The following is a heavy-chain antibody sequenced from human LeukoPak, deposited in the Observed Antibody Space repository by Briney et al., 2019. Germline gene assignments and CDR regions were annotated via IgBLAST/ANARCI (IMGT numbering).Heavy chain of an antibody. D-gene: IGHD3-10*01. CDR2: IWDDGSNK. J-gene: IGHJ2*01. CDR1: GFTFSTYW. CDR3: ARERGGQDWDFDL. V-gene: IGHV3-33*08. Sequence: GGSLRLSCAASGFTFSTYWMHWVRQAPGKGLEWVAVIWDDGSNKYYEESVKGRFIISRDISKKMLYLQMNNLRAEDTAVYYCARERGGQDWDFDLWGRGTLVTVSS.